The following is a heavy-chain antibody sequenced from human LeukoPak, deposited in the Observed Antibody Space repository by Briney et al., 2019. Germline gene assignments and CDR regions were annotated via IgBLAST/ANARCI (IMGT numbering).Heavy chain of an antibody. CDR1: GFTFSDYW. J-gene: IGHJ4*02. CDR2: IKQDGYEK. CDR3: ARDKIVGPTTLDY. V-gene: IGHV3-7*01. D-gene: IGHD1-26*01. Sequence: PGGSLRLSCAASGFTFSDYWMSWVRQTPEKGLKWVANIKQDGYEKYYVDSVKGRFTISRDNAKNSLYLQMNSLRADDTAVYYCARDKIVGPTTLDYWGQGTLVTVSS.